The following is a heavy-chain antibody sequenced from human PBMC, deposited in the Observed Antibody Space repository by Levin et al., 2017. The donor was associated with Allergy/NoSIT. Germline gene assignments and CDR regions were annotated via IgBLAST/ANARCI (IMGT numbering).Heavy chain of an antibody. V-gene: IGHV3-30-3*01. D-gene: IGHD5-18*01. Sequence: LSLPCAASGFPFRSSAMHWVRQAPGKGLEWVAVISYDGSNKYYADSVKGRFTISRDNSKNTLYLQMNSLRAEDTAVYYCARESSGDTATPSFDYWGQGTLVTVSS. J-gene: IGHJ4*02. CDR1: GFPFRSSA. CDR2: ISYDGSNK. CDR3: ARESSGDTATPSFDY.